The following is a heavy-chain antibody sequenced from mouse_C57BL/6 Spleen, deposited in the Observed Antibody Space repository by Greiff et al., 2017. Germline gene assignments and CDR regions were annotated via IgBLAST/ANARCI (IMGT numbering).Heavy chain of an antibody. D-gene: IGHD1-1*01. CDR1: GYTFTSYW. Sequence: QVQLKQPGAELVKPGASVKVSCKASGYTFTSYWMHWVKQRPGQGLEWIGRIHPSDSDTNYNQKFKGKATLTVDKSSSTAYMQLSSLTSEDSAVYYCAIYYGFYAMDYWGQGTSVTVSS. CDR3: AIYYGFYAMDY. CDR2: IHPSDSDT. J-gene: IGHJ4*01. V-gene: IGHV1-74*01.